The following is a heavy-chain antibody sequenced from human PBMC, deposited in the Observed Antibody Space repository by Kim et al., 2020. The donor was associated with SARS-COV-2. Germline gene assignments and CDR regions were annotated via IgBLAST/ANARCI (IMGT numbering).Heavy chain of an antibody. CDR3: ARDLSVSSSWYGGFDY. Sequence: SETLSLTCTVSGGSISSYYWSWIRQPAGKGLEWIGRIYTSGSTNYNPSLKSRVTMSVDTSKNQFSLKLSSVTAADTAVYYCARDLSVSSSWYGGFDYWGQGTLVTVSS. V-gene: IGHV4-4*07. J-gene: IGHJ4*02. CDR1: GGSISSYY. D-gene: IGHD6-13*01. CDR2: IYTSGST.